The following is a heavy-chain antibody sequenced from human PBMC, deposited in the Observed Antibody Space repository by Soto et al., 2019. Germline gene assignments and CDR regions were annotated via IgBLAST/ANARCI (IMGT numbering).Heavy chain of an antibody. D-gene: IGHD6-13*01. CDR3: GYVLPAAGFAY. CDR1: GYTFTSYG. V-gene: IGHV1-18*01. Sequence: ASVKVSCKASGYTFTSYGINWVRQAPGQGLEWMGWISAYNGNTNYAQKLQGRVTMTTDTSTSTAYMELRSLRSDDTAVYYCGYVLPAAGFAYWGQGSLVTGSS. CDR2: ISAYNGNT. J-gene: IGHJ4*02.